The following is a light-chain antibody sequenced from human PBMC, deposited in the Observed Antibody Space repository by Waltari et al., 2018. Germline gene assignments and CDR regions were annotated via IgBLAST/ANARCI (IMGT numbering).Light chain of an antibody. J-gene: IGLJ1*01. CDR3: YSHAGSKTYV. CDR1: SSDVGSYNL. CDR2: EVI. Sequence: QSALTQPASVSGSPGQSITISCTGTSSDVGSYNLVPWYQPHPGRAPKLIIYEVIKRPSGVSNRFSGFKSGNTASLTISGLLAEDEADYYCYSHAGSKTYVFGTGTKVTVL. V-gene: IGLV2-23*02.